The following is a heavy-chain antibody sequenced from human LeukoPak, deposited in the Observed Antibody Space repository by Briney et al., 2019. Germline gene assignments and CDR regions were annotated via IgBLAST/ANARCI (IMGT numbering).Heavy chain of an antibody. J-gene: IGHJ4*02. D-gene: IGHD5-12*01. V-gene: IGHV3-30*02. Sequence: GGSLRLSCAASGFTFSSYGMRWVRQAPGKGLEWVAFIRYDGSNKYYADSVKGRFTISRDNSKNTLYLQMNSLRAEDTAVYYCAKALPGYSGYGFYWGQGTLVTVSS. CDR1: GFTFSSYG. CDR2: IRYDGSNK. CDR3: AKALPGYSGYGFY.